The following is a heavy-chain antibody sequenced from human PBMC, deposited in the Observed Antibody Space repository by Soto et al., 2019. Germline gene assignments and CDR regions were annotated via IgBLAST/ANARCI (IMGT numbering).Heavy chain of an antibody. J-gene: IGHJ4*02. Sequence: PGGSLRLSCAASGFTFDDYAMHWVRQAPGKGLEWVSGISWNSGSIGYADSVKGRFTISRDNAKNSLYLQMNSLRAEDTALYYCAKATISHFWSGYLERGQGTLVTVSS. CDR2: ISWNSGSI. V-gene: IGHV3-9*01. CDR1: GFTFDDYA. CDR3: AKATISHFWSGYLE. D-gene: IGHD3-3*02.